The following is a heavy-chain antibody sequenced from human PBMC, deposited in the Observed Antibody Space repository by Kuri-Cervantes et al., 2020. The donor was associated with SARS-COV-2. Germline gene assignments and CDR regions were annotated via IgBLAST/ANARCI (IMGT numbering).Heavy chain of an antibody. D-gene: IGHD6-6*01. Sequence: ASVKVSCKASGYTFTSYGISWVRQAPGQGLEWMGWINPNSGGTNYAQKFQGRVIMTRDTSISTAYMELSRLRSDDTAVYYCASGRIIAARSDLDYWGQGTLVPVSS. CDR2: INPNSGGT. V-gene: IGHV1-2*02. J-gene: IGHJ4*02. CDR1: GYTFTSYG. CDR3: ASGRIIAARSDLDY.